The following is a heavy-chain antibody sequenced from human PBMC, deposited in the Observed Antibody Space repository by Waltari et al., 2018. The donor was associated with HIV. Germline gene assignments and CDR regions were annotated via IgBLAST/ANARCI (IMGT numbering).Heavy chain of an antibody. CDR3: ARMHRYYGSDQSRYFYFGFDV. CDR1: GLDVTSTY. Sequence: EVQLVESGGDLPQQGGSLSPSRIISGLDVTSTYIIWFRQAPGKGLEWVSVIYSNSNTYYVDSGKGRFTIFRDNSKNTVYLQMNSLRAEDTAVYYCARMHRYYGSDQSRYFYFGFDVWGQGTTVTVS. V-gene: IGHV3-53*01. J-gene: IGHJ6*02. CDR2: IYSNSNT. D-gene: IGHD3-10*01.